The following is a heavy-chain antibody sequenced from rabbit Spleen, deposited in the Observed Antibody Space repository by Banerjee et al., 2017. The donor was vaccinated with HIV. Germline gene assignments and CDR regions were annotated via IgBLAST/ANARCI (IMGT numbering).Heavy chain of an antibody. V-gene: IGHV1S45*01. D-gene: IGHD1-1*01. CDR2: IYAGSSGST. J-gene: IGHJ6*01. CDR3: ARDSATSFSTYGMDL. CDR1: GFSFSSAYF. Sequence: QEQLVESGGGLVQPEGSLTLTCTASGFSFSSAYFVCWVRQAPGKGLEWIGCIYAGSSGSTYYASWAKGRFTISKTSSTTVTLQMTSLTAADTATYFCARDSATSFSTYGMDLWGPGTLVTVS.